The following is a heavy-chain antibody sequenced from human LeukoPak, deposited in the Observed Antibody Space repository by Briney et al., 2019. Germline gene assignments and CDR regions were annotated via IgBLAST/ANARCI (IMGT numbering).Heavy chain of an antibody. J-gene: IGHJ4*02. CDR3: ASSAYSYGTHFDY. D-gene: IGHD5-18*01. CDR1: GYSFTSYW. CDR2: IYPGDSDT. V-gene: IGHV5-51*01. Sequence: GESLKISCKGSGYSFTSYWIGWVRQMPGKGLEWMGIIYPGDSDTRYSPSFQGQVTISADKSISTAYLQWSSLKASDTAMYYCASSAYSYGTHFDYWGQGTLVTVSS.